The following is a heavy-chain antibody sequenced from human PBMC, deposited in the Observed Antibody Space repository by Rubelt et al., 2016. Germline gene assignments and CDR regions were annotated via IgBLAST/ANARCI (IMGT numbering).Heavy chain of an antibody. CDR2: IQSKTDGGTT. CDR3: TTDGDSSSSGWTT. V-gene: IGHV3-15*01. CDR1: GFTFSNAW. Sequence: EVQLVESGGGLVKPGGSLRLSCAASGFTFSNAWMSWVRPAPGTGLDWVGRIQSKTDGGTTDYAAAGKGRFTISREDSKNTLYLEMNSHKTEDTAVYYCTTDGDSSSSGWTTWGQGTLVTVSS. J-gene: IGHJ4*02. D-gene: IGHD6-6*01.